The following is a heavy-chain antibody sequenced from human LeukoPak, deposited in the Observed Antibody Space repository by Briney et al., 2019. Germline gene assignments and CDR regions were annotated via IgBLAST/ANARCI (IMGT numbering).Heavy chain of an antibody. J-gene: IGHJ5*02. CDR2: IYYSGST. V-gene: IGHV4-31*03. Sequence: SETLSLTCTVSGGSISSGGYYWRWIRQHPGKGLEWIGYIYYSGSTYYNPSLKSRVTISVDTSKNQFSLKLSSVTAADTAVYYCARIVFDYGGNSRWIYWFDPWGQGTLVTVSS. D-gene: IGHD4-23*01. CDR3: ARIVFDYGGNSRWIYWFDP. CDR1: GGSISSGGYY.